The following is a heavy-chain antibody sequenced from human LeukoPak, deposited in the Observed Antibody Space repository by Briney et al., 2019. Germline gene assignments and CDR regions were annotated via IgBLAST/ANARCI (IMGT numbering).Heavy chain of an antibody. Sequence: GGSLRLSCAASGFTFSTYAMSWVRQAPGKGLEWVSSISSSSSYIYYADSVKGRFTISRDNSKNTLYLQMNSLRAEDAAAYYCAKVIPVRYSKGLFYFDYWGQGTLVTVSS. J-gene: IGHJ4*02. V-gene: IGHV3-21*01. CDR3: AKVIPVRYSKGLFYFDY. CDR1: GFTFSTYA. D-gene: IGHD2-15*01. CDR2: ISSSSSYI.